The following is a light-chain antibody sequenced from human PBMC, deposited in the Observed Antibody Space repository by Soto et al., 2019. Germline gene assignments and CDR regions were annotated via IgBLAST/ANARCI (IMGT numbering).Light chain of an antibody. CDR2: DAS. CDR1: QSVSSY. CDR3: QQYDNWPPWT. Sequence: EIVLTQSPATLSLSPGERATLSCRASQSVSSYLAWYQQKPGQAPRLLIYDASNRATGIPARFSGSGSGTDFTLTISSLEPEDFVVYYCQQYDNWPPWTFGQGTKVEIK. J-gene: IGKJ1*01. V-gene: IGKV3-11*01.